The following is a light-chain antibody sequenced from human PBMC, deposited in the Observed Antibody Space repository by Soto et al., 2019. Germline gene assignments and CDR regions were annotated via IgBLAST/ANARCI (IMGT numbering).Light chain of an antibody. Sequence: QSVLTQPPSASGTPGQGVTISCSGSSSDIGSNTVNWYQQLPGTAPKLLIYFNNQRPSGVPDRFSGSKSGTSASLAISGLQSEDEAQYYCAAWYDSLHGPVFGGGTKLTVL. CDR2: FNN. J-gene: IGLJ3*02. V-gene: IGLV1-44*01. CDR3: AAWYDSLHGPV. CDR1: SSDIGSNT.